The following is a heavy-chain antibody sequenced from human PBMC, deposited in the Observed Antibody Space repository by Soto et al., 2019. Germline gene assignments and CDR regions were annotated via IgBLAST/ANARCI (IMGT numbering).Heavy chain of an antibody. D-gene: IGHD6-19*01. Sequence: GGSLRLSCAASGFTFSSYAMSWVRQAPGKGLEWVSDISGGGDSTYYAESVRGRFTISRDNSKNTLYLQMDSLRAEDTAKYYCAKDRLSSGSGVRFDPWGQRTLVTVSS. V-gene: IGHV3-23*01. CDR3: AKDRLSSGSGVRFDP. CDR2: ISGGGDST. J-gene: IGHJ5*02. CDR1: GFTFSSYA.